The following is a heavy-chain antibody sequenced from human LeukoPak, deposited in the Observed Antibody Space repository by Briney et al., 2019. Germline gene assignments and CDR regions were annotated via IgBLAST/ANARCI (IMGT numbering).Heavy chain of an antibody. V-gene: IGHV6-1*01. CDR2: TYDRSKWYN. Sequence: SQTLSLTCAISGDSVPSNSSAWNWIRQSPSRGPEWLGRTYDRSKWYNDYAISVKSRITINPDTAKNQLSLQLNSVTPEDTAVYYCAKENTGFRAWGQGTLVTVSS. J-gene: IGHJ5*02. D-gene: IGHD3-10*01. CDR3: AKENTGFRA. CDR1: GDSVPSNSSA.